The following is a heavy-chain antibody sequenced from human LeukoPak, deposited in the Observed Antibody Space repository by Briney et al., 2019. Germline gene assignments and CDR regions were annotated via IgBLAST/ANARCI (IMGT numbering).Heavy chain of an antibody. J-gene: IGHJ5*02. V-gene: IGHV4-59*01. CDR3: ARVRGYSYGYGADH. Sequence: SETLSLTCTVSGGSISSYYWSCIRQPPGKGLEWIGYIYYSGSTNYNPSLKSRVTISVDTSKNQFSLKLSSVTAADTAVYYCARVRGYSYGYGADHWGQGTLVTVSS. CDR2: IYYSGST. D-gene: IGHD5-18*01. CDR1: GGSISSYY.